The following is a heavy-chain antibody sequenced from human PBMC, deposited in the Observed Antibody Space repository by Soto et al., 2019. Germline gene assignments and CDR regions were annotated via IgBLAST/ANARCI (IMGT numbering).Heavy chain of an antibody. CDR2: IYYSGST. Sequence: SETLSLTCTVSGGSISSYYWSWIRQPPGKGLEWIGYIYYSGSTNYNPSLKSRDTISVDTSKNQFSLKMSSVTAADSALYYCARELRFLEWSKYMDVWGKGTTVTVSS. J-gene: IGHJ6*03. D-gene: IGHD3-3*01. CDR3: ARELRFLEWSKYMDV. V-gene: IGHV4-59*12. CDR1: GGSISSYY.